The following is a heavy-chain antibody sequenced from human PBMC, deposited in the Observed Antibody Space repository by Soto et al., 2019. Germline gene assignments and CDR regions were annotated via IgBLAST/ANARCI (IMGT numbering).Heavy chain of an antibody. CDR1: GYIFTDYY. D-gene: IGHD3-3*01. V-gene: IGHV1-2*06. J-gene: IGHJ4*02. Sequence: ASVKVSCKASGYIFTDYYMHWVRQAPGQELGWMGRINPNSGGTNYAQKFQGRVTMTRDTSISTAYMELSRLRSDDTAVYYCARAGDLRFLELLFPQLDYWGQGTLVTVSS. CDR3: ARAGDLRFLELLFPQLDY. CDR2: INPNSGGT.